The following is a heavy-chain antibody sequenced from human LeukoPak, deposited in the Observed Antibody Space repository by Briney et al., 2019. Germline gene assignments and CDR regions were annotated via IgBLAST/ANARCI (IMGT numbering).Heavy chain of an antibody. J-gene: IGHJ4*02. Sequence: SETLSLTCTVSGYSVSSGYYWGWIRQPPGKGLEWIGIIYHGGSTYYNPSLTSRVTISVDTSQNQFSLKRSSVTAADTAVYYCARVRSTTTYDYWGQGTLVTVSS. D-gene: IGHD1-7*01. V-gene: IGHV4-38-2*02. CDR2: IYHGGST. CDR1: GYSVSSGYY. CDR3: ARVRSTTTYDY.